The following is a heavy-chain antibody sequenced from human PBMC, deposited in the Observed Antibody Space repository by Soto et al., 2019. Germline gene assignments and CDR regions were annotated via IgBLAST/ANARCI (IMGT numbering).Heavy chain of an antibody. CDR2: IIPIFGTA. V-gene: IGHV1-69*13. CDR1: GGTFSSYA. D-gene: IGHD2-2*01. J-gene: IGHJ6*02. CDR3: ARSVVPALDYYGMDV. Sequence: VASVKVSCKASGGTFSSYAISWVRQAPGQGLEWMGGIIPIFGTANYAQKFQGRVTITADESTSTAYMELSSLRSEDTAVYYCARSVVPALDYYGMDVWGQGTTVTVSS.